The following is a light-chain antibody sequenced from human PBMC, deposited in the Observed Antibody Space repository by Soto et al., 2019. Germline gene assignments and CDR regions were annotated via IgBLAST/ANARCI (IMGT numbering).Light chain of an antibody. V-gene: IGLV1-40*01. Sequence: QPVLTQPPSVSGAPGQRVTISCSGSISNIGAGYDVHWYQQFPGTAPKLLMYANTNRPSGVPDRFSASKSDTSASLAITGLQADDEADYYCQSYDSSLSGSVFGGGTKLTVL. CDR1: ISNIGAGYD. CDR2: ANT. CDR3: QSYDSSLSGSV. J-gene: IGLJ3*02.